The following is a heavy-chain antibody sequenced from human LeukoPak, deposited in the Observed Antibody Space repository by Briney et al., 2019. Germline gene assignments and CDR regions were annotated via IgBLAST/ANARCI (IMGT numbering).Heavy chain of an antibody. D-gene: IGHD3-22*01. CDR1: GYTFTSYD. CDR2: MNPNSGNT. J-gene: IGHJ6*02. CDR3: ARETYYYDSSSDWSRYYYGMDV. V-gene: IGHV1-8*01. Sequence: GASVKVSCKASGYTFTSYDINWVRQATGQGLEWMGWMNPNSGNTGYAQKFQGRVTMTRNTSISTAYMELSSLRSDDTAVYYCARETYYYDSSSDWSRYYYGMDVWGQGTTVTVSS.